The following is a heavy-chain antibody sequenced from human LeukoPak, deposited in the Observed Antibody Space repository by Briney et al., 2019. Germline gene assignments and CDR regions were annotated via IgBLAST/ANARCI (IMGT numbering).Heavy chain of an antibody. J-gene: IGHJ2*01. CDR2: SGSGGNT. V-gene: IGHV3-23*01. CDR3: AKTGYYYDRSDYYYDRSRYFDL. D-gene: IGHD3-22*01. CDR1: GFSFSSYA. Sequence: GGSLRLSCAVSGFSFSSYAMSWVRQAPGKGLEWVSASGSGGNTYYADSVKGRFTISRDNSKNTLYLQMNSPRAEDTAVYYCAKTGYYYDRSDYYYDRSRYFDLWGRGTLVTVSS.